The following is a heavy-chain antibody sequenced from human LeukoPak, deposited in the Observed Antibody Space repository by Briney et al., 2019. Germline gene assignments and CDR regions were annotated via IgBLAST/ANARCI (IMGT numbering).Heavy chain of an antibody. CDR1: GGSISSYY. Sequence: PSETLSLTCTVSGGSISSYYWNWIRQPPGKGLEWIGTVYYSGITYYNPSLKSRVTISVDTSKNQFSLKLSSVTAADTAVYYCGRQSYDSSASPMFFDFWGQGTLVTVSS. J-gene: IGHJ4*02. CDR2: VYYSGIT. D-gene: IGHD3-22*01. V-gene: IGHV4-59*04. CDR3: GRQSYDSSASPMFFDF.